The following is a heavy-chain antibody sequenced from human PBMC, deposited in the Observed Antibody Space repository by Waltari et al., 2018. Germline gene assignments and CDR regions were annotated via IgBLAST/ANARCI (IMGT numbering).Heavy chain of an antibody. CDR1: GGSFSGSS. D-gene: IGHD6-19*01. CDR2: INQSSST. CDR3: ARARSSGQDVSAFDI. J-gene: IGHJ3*02. V-gene: IGHV4-34*01. Sequence: QVQLQQWGAGLLKPSETLSLTCAVYGGSFSGSSWSWIRQPPGKELEGNGEINQSSSTNYNPSLRSRVTISVDTSKSQFSLKLSSVTAADTAVYYCARARSSGQDVSAFDIWGQGTMVTVSS.